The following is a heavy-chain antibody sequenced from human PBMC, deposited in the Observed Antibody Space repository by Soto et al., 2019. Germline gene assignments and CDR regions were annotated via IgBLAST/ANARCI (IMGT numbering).Heavy chain of an antibody. J-gene: IGHJ4*02. Sequence: QVQVVQSEGQVKQPGASVKVSCKASGYTFTDYGFCWVRQVPGQGLEWMGYISPSSGYTTYAPNLPERVIITTDRSTTTVYMELRSLTSDDTAVYYCAREMWTRSGPQNFFDYWGQGALVTVSS. CDR3: AREMWTRSGPQNFFDY. CDR2: ISPSSGYT. D-gene: IGHD6-25*01. V-gene: IGHV1-18*01. CDR1: GYTFTDYG.